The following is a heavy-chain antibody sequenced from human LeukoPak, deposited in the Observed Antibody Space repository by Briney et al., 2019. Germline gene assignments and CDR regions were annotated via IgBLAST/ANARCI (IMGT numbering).Heavy chain of an antibody. Sequence: ASLKVSCKASGYTFTGDYMHWVRQAPGQGLEWMGWINPNSGSTNYAQKFQGRVTMTRDTSISTAYMELSRLRSDDTAVYYCARGGHVEQTYYYYGMDVWGQGTTVTVSS. D-gene: IGHD1/OR15-1a*01. V-gene: IGHV1-2*02. CDR1: GYTFTGDY. J-gene: IGHJ6*02. CDR2: INPNSGST. CDR3: ARGGHVEQTYYYYGMDV.